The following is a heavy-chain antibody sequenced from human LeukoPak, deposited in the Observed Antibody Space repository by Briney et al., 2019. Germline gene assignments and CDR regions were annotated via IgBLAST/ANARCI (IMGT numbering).Heavy chain of an antibody. CDR1: GGSFSGYY. CDR3: ARPDYGSGSDMGG. J-gene: IGHJ4*02. CDR2: INHSGST. D-gene: IGHD3-10*01. Sequence: PSETLSLTCAVYGGSFSGYYWSWIRQPPGKGLEWIGEINHSGSTNYNPSLKSRVTISVDTSKNQFSLKLSSVTAADTAVYYCARPDYGSGSDMGGWGQGTLVTVSS. V-gene: IGHV4-34*01.